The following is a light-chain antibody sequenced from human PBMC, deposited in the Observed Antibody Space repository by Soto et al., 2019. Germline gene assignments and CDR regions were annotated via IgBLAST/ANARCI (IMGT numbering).Light chain of an antibody. Sequence: DIQMTQSPSTLSASVGDRVTITCRAIQCISRWLAWYQQKPGKAPKLLIYDASSLESGVPSRFSGSGSGTEFTLTISRLQPDDFASYYCQEYNSFSTFGQGTKVEIK. CDR2: DAS. CDR3: QEYNSFST. J-gene: IGKJ1*01. V-gene: IGKV1-5*01. CDR1: QCISRW.